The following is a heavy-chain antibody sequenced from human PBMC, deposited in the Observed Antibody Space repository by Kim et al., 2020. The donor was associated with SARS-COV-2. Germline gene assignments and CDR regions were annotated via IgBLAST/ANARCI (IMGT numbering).Heavy chain of an antibody. V-gene: IGHV3-66*01. D-gene: IGHD3-22*01. CDR1: GFTVSSNY. Sequence: WGSLRLSCAASGFTVSSNYMSWVRQAPGKGLEWVSVIYSGGSTYYADSVKGRFTISRDNSKNTLYLQMNSLRAEDTAVYYCARGESTMIVVVTEYYFDYWGQGTLVTVSS. CDR3: ARGESTMIVVVTEYYFDY. CDR2: IYSGGST. J-gene: IGHJ4*02.